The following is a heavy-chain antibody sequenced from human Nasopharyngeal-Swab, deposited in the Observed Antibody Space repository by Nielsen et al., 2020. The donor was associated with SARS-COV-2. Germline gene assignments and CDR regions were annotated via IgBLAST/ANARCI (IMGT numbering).Heavy chain of an antibody. J-gene: IGHJ4*02. Sequence: WVRQAPGQGLEWMGRINSNSGDTKYAQKFQGRVTMTRDTSISTADMELSRLRSDDTAVYYCARGNSYGYDSWGQGILVTVSS. D-gene: IGHD5-18*01. CDR3: ARGNSYGYDS. CDR2: INSNSGDT. V-gene: IGHV1-2*06.